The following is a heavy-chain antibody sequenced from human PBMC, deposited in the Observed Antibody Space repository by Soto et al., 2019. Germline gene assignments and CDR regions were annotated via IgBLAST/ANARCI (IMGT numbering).Heavy chain of an antibody. CDR2: IYYSGST. J-gene: IGHJ5*02. D-gene: IGHD3-16*01. Sequence: SETLSLTCTVSGGSISSYYWSWIRQPPGKGLEWIGYIYYSGSTNYNPSLKSRVTISVDTSKNQFSLKLSSVAAADTAVYYCARSGGWFDPWGQGTLVTVSS. V-gene: IGHV4-59*01. CDR3: ARSGGWFDP. CDR1: GGSISSYY.